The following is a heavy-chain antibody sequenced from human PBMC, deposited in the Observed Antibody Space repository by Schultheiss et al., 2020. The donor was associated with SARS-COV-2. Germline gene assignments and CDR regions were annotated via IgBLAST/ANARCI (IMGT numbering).Heavy chain of an antibody. J-gene: IGHJ4*02. D-gene: IGHD3-10*01. CDR2: LYYSGST. Sequence: SQTLSLTCTVSGDSVSSAGYYWSWIRQPPGKGLEWIGYLYYSGSTNYNPSLKSRVTISVDTSKNQFSLKLSSVTAADTAVYYCARVWFGYVMNWGQGTLVTVSS. CDR3: ARVWFGYVMN. V-gene: IGHV4-61*08. CDR1: GDSVSSAGYY.